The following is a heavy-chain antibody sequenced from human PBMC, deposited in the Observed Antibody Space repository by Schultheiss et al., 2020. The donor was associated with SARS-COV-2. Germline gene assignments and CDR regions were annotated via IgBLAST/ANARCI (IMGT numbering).Heavy chain of an antibody. V-gene: IGHV1-18*01. D-gene: IGHD3-10*01. Sequence: ASVKVSCKASGYTFTSYGISWVRQAPGQGLEWMGWISAYNGNTNYAQKLQGRVTMTTDTSTSTAYMELRSLRSDDTAVYYCARVAYGHGGPGENAAFDPWGQGTLVTVSS. CDR2: ISAYNGNT. CDR1: GYTFTSYG. J-gene: IGHJ5*02. CDR3: ARVAYGHGGPGENAAFDP.